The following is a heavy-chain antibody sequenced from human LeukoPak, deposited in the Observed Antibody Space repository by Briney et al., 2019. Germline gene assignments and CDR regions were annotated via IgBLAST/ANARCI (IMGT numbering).Heavy chain of an antibody. CDR2: IYYSGST. CDR1: GGPLSSYY. V-gene: IGHV4-59*08. D-gene: IGHD3-10*01. CDR3: ARRFGI. Sequence: SETLSLTCTVSGGPLSSYYWSWIRQPPGKGLEWIGYIYYSGSTNYNPTLKSRVTISIDTSKNQFSLRLNSVTAADTAVYYCARRFGIWGQGTMVTVSS. J-gene: IGHJ3*02.